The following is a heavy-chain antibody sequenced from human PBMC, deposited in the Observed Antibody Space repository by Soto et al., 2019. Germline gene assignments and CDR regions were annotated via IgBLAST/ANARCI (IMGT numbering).Heavy chain of an antibody. Sequence: SETLSLTCTVSGGSISSYYWSWIRQPPGKGLEWIGYIYYSGSTNYNPSLKSRVTISVDTSKNQFSLKLSSVTAADTAVYYCARHARSDYGDYAYMDVWGKGTTVTVSS. CDR1: GGSISSYY. V-gene: IGHV4-59*08. CDR2: IYYSGST. D-gene: IGHD4-17*01. CDR3: ARHARSDYGDYAYMDV. J-gene: IGHJ6*03.